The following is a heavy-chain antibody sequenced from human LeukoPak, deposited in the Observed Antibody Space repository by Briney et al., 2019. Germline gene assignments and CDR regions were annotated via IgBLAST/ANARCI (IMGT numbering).Heavy chain of an antibody. D-gene: IGHD5-12*01. J-gene: IGHJ4*02. CDR2: VSSSSSYI. CDR1: GFTFSSYS. Sequence: PGGSLRLSCAASGFTFSSYSMNWVRQAPGKGLEWVSSVSSSSSYIYYADSVKGRFTISRDNAKNSLYLQMNSLRAEDTAVYYCARHGYSGYDLEVIPLTQGEDSPTDYWGQGTLVTVSS. V-gene: IGHV3-21*01. CDR3: ARHGYSGYDLEVIPLTQGEDSPTDY.